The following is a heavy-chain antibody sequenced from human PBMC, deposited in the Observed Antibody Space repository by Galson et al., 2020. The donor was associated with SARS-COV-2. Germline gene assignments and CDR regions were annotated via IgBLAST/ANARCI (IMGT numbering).Heavy chain of an antibody. CDR3: ARESSSSTAGKHWFDP. V-gene: IGHV4-4*02. CDR2: IYHSGST. J-gene: IGHJ5*02. D-gene: IGHD6-6*01. CDR1: GGSISSSNW. Sequence: SETLSLTCAVSGGSISSSNWWSWVRQPPGKGLEWIGEIYHSGSTNYNPSLKSRVTISVDKSKNQFSLKLSSVTAADTAVYYCARESSSSTAGKHWFDPWGQGTLVTVSS.